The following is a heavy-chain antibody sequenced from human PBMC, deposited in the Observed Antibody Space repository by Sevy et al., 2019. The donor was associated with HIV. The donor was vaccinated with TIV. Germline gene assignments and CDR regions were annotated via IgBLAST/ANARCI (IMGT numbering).Heavy chain of an antibody. CDR2: ISGSGGTT. Sequence: GGSLRLSCAASGFTFSSYAMSWVRQAPGKGLEWVSAISGSGGTTYYADSVKGRFTISRDNSKNTLYLQMNSLRAEDTAVYYCAKFLDIVVVPAAADYWGQGTLVTVSS. J-gene: IGHJ4*02. CDR3: AKFLDIVVVPAAADY. D-gene: IGHD2-2*03. V-gene: IGHV3-23*01. CDR1: GFTFSSYA.